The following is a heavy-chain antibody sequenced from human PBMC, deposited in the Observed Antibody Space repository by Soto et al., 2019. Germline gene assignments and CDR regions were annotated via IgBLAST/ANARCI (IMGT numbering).Heavy chain of an antibody. J-gene: IGHJ4*02. D-gene: IGHD3-3*02. CDR2: VSAYNGYT. CDR3: ARGTSIAVHEGP. Sequence: QVQLVQSGAEVKKPGASVKVSCKGSGFTFSNYGFNWVRQAPGQGLERVGWVSAYNGYTKSAQNFQDRLTMTTDTTTNTAYMALRGLRPDDTALYYCARGTSIAVHEGPWGQGTLVTVSS. CDR1: GFTFSNYG. V-gene: IGHV1-18*01.